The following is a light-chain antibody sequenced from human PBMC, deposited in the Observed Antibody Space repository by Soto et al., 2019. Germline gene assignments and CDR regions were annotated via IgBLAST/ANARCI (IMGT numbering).Light chain of an antibody. V-gene: IGKV3-11*01. J-gene: IGKJ4*01. Sequence: EIVLTQSPATLSLSPGERATLSCRASQSVGTSLAWYQQKSGQAPRLLFYESSNRATYIPARFSASGSGTDCTLTISSLEPEDFAVYYCQQRGLLPLTFGGGTKVEIK. CDR3: QQRGLLPLT. CDR1: QSVGTS. CDR2: ESS.